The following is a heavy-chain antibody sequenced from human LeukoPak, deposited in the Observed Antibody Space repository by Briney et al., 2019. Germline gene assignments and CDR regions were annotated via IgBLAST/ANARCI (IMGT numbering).Heavy chain of an antibody. J-gene: IGHJ4*02. CDR3: ARDRSTDAISEF. CDR2: ITAGDGAT. V-gene: IGHV3-23*01. CDR1: GFNFKTYT. D-gene: IGHD1-1*01. Sequence: GGSLRLSCAASGFNFKTYTLSWVRQAPGKRPEWLSSITAGDGATYYADSVRGRFTISRDYSRNTVYLHLSGLRAEDTAVYYCARDRSTDAISEFWGQGTLVAVSS.